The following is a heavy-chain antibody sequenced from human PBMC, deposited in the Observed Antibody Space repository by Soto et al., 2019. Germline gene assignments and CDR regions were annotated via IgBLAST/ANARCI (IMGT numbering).Heavy chain of an antibody. CDR1: GYTFTSYD. Sequence: QVQLVQSGAEVKKPGASVKVSCKASGYTFTSYDINWVRQATGQGLEWMGWMNPNSGSTAYAQKYKGRATMIRNTTMSIAYVELTSLKSEDTAVYYCARERGAFDIWGQGTMVTVSS. CDR3: ARERGAFDI. CDR2: MNPNSGST. V-gene: IGHV1-8*01. J-gene: IGHJ3*02.